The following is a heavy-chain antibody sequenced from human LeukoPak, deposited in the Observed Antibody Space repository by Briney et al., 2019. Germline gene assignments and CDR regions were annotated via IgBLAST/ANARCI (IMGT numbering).Heavy chain of an antibody. J-gene: IGHJ3*02. V-gene: IGHV1-18*01. CDR1: GYTFISYS. Sequence: ASVKVSCKASGYTFISYSMSWVRQAPGQGLEWMGWISAYNGNTNYAQKLQGRVTMTTDTSTSTAYMELRSLRSDDTAVYYCAREPLPGTVVNPEVAFDIWGQGTMVTVSS. CDR3: AREPLPGTVVNPEVAFDI. D-gene: IGHD4-23*01. CDR2: ISAYNGNT.